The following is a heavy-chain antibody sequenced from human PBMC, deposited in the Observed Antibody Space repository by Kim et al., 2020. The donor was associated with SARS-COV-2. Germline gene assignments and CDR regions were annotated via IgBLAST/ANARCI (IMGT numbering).Heavy chain of an antibody. Sequence: GGSLRLSCAASGFTFSSYEMNWVRQAPGKGLEWVSYISSSGSTIYYADSVKGRFTISRDNAKNSLYLQMNSLRAEDTAVYYCARDGRSSCLWSAPWGQGTLVTVSS. J-gene: IGHJ5*02. CDR2: ISSSGSTI. CDR1: GFTFSSYE. D-gene: IGHD6-13*01. V-gene: IGHV3-48*03. CDR3: ARDGRSSCLWSAP.